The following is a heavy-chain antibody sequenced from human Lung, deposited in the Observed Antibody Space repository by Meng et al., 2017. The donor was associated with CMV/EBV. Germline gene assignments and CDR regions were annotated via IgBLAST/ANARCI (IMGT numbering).Heavy chain of an antibody. CDR1: GGSIRSTSYY. CDR3: ASFCMWGTGYYYYGMAV. V-gene: IGHV4-39*01. CDR2: IFYDGNT. J-gene: IGHJ6*02. D-gene: IGHD2-8*02. Sequence: SXTLSLXCTVSGGSIRSTSYYWGWIRQPPGKGLEWIGSIFYDGNTYYNPSLKSRVTISVDTSKNQFSVTLSSVTAADTAVYYCASFCMWGTGYYYYGMAVWXQGTTVTVSS.